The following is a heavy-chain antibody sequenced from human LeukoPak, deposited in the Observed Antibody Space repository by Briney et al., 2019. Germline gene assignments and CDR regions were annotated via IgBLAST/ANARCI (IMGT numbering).Heavy chain of an antibody. J-gene: IGHJ4*02. V-gene: IGHV3-30-3*01. CDR1: GFTFSTYA. CDR3: ARTTTPHYYGSGSYALGY. Sequence: GGSLRLSCAASGFTFSTYAMHLVRQGPGKGLEWVAVISYDGSNKYYADSVKGRFTISRDNSKNTLYLQMSSLSAEDTAVYYCARTTTPHYYGSGSYALGYWGQGTLVTVPS. CDR2: ISYDGSNK. D-gene: IGHD3-10*01.